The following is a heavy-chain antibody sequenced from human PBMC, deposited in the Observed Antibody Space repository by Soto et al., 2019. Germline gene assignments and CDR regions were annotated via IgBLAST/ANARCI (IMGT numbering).Heavy chain of an antibody. Sequence: SETLSLTCTVAGGSISSSSYYWGWIRQPPGKGLEWIGSIYYSGSTYYNPSLKSRVTISVDTSKNQFSLKLSSVTAADTAVYYCARHRAPITYCTNGVCYSSYFDYWGQGTLVTVSS. V-gene: IGHV4-39*01. CDR3: ARHRAPITYCTNGVCYSSYFDY. CDR2: IYYSGST. D-gene: IGHD2-8*01. J-gene: IGHJ4*02. CDR1: GGSISSSSYY.